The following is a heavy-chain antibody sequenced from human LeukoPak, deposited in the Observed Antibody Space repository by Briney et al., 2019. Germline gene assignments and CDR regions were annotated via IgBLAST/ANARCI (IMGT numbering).Heavy chain of an antibody. Sequence: SQTQSLTCAVSGGSISSGGYSWSWIRQPPGKGLEWIGYIYHSGSTYYNPSLKSRVTISVDTSKNQFSLKLSSVTAADTAVYYCARVKGYDSSPWYFDLWGRGTLVTVSS. D-gene: IGHD6-19*01. CDR3: ARVKGYDSSPWYFDL. J-gene: IGHJ2*01. CDR2: IYHSGST. V-gene: IGHV4-30-2*01. CDR1: GGSISSGGYS.